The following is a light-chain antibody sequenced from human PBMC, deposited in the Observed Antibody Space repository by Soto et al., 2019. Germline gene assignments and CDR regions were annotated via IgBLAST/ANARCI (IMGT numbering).Light chain of an antibody. CDR3: QQYGSAPLIT. CDR2: GAS. J-gene: IGKJ5*01. V-gene: IGKV3-20*01. Sequence: EIVLTPSPGTLSLSPGERATLSCRASQSVSSSYFAWYQQKPGQAPRLLIYGASSRATGIPDRFSGSGSGTDCTLTISRLEPEDFAVDYCQQYGSAPLITFGQGTRLEIK. CDR1: QSVSSSY.